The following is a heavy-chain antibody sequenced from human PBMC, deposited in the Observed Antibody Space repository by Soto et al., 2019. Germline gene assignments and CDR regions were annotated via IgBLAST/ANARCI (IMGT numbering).Heavy chain of an antibody. J-gene: IGHJ4*02. V-gene: IGHV4-34*01. CDR1: GGSFSGYY. D-gene: IGHD5-12*01. Sequence: SETLSLTCAVYGGSFSGYYWSWIRQPPGKGPEWIGEINHSGSTNYNPSLKSRVTISVDTSKNQFSLKLSSVTAADTAVYYCASLDGSNYFDYWGQGILVSVFS. CDR2: INHSGST. CDR3: ASLDGSNYFDY.